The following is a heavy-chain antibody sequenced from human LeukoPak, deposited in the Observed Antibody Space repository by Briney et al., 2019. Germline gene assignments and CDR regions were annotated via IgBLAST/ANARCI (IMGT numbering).Heavy chain of an antibody. D-gene: IGHD5/OR15-5a*01. V-gene: IGHV4-39*07. Sequence: SSETLSLTCTVSGGSISSGGYYWGWIRQPPGKGLEWIGSIYYSGTTYYNPSLKSRITISVDTSKNQFSLKLSSVTAADTAVYSCARVVYTVYGGAFDIWGQGTVVTVSS. CDR2: IYYSGTT. CDR3: ARVVYTVYGGAFDI. J-gene: IGHJ3*02. CDR1: GGSISSGGYY.